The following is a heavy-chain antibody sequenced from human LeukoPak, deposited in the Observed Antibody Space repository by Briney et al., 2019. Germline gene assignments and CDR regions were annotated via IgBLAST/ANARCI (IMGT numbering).Heavy chain of an antibody. CDR3: ATDRYYYGSGSQLGYFDS. D-gene: IGHD3-10*01. J-gene: IGHJ4*02. Sequence: GGSLRLSCAASGFTFSTYAMDWVRQAPGKGLEWVSYLSSSSSVIYHADSVKGRFTISRDNSQNTLYVHMSSLRVEDTAVYYCATDRYYYGSGSQLGYFDSWGQGTLVTVSS. CDR1: GFTFSTYA. V-gene: IGHV3-48*01. CDR2: LSSSSSVI.